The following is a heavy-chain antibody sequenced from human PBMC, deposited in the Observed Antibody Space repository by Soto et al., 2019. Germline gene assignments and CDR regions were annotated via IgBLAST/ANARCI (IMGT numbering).Heavy chain of an antibody. V-gene: IGHV3-11*06. CDR1: GFTFSDYY. CDR2: ISSSSSYT. CDR3: ARDRIAGGWFDP. D-gene: IGHD6-13*01. J-gene: IGHJ5*02. Sequence: QVQLVESGGGLVKPGGSLRLSCAASGFTFSDYYMSWIRQAPGKGLEWVSYISSSSSYTNYADSVKGRFTISRDNAKNSLYLPMNSLRAEDTAVYYCARDRIAGGWFDPWGQGTLVTVSS.